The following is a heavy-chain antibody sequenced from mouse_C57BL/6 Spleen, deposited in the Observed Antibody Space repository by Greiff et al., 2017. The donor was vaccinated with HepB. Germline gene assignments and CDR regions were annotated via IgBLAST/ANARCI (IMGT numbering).Heavy chain of an antibody. V-gene: IGHV5-6*01. CDR3: ARHRLDYGSSPYWYFDV. Sequence: EVQVVESGGDLVKPGGSLKLSCAASGFTFSSYGMSWVRQTPDKRLEWVATISSGGSYTYYPDSVKGRFTISRDNAKNTLYLQMSCLKSEDTAMYYCARHRLDYGSSPYWYFDVWGTGTTVTVSS. J-gene: IGHJ1*03. D-gene: IGHD1-1*01. CDR1: GFTFSSYG. CDR2: ISSGGSYT.